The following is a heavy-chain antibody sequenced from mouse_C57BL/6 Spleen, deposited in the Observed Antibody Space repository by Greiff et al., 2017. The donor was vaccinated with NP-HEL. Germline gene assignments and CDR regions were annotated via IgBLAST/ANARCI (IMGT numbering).Heavy chain of an antibody. CDR3: ASIYDGPFDY. J-gene: IGHJ2*01. Sequence: QLQQSGPELVKPGASVKISCKASGYTFTDYYMNWVKQSHGKSLEWIGDINPNNGGTSYNQKFKGKATLTVDKSSSTAYMELRSLTSEDSAVYYCASIYDGPFDYWGQGTTLTVSS. D-gene: IGHD2-3*01. CDR2: INPNNGGT. CDR1: GYTFTDYY. V-gene: IGHV1-26*01.